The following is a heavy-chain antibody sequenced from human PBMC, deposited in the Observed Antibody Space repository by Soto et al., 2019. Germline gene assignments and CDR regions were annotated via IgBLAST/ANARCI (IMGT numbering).Heavy chain of an antibody. CDR3: ARTPLDRLRRFDP. CDR1: GGSVRSGSHY. J-gene: IGHJ5*02. CDR2: IYYSGNT. D-gene: IGHD5-12*01. V-gene: IGHV4-61*01. Sequence: QVQLQESGPGLVKPSETLSLTCTVSGGSVRSGSHYWSWIRQPPGKGLEWIGYIYYSGNTNYNPSLKSRVTIAVDTSKNQSSLKLCSVTAADTAVYYCARTPLDRLRRFDPWGQGTLVTVSS.